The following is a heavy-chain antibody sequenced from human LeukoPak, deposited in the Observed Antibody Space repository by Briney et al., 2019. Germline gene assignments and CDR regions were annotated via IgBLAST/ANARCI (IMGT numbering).Heavy chain of an antibody. V-gene: IGHV3-48*02. J-gene: IGHJ4*02. CDR3: AVYYYYTSGYPSFDY. Sequence: PGGSLRLTCSVSGLTFSGYSMNWVGQAPGKGLEWVSYISASGTTRYYVDSVKGRFTVSRDNAKNSLYLQMNSLRDEDTAVYSRAVYYYYTSGYPSFDYCGQGTLVTVSS. CDR1: GLTFSGYS. CDR2: ISASGTTR. D-gene: IGHD3-22*01.